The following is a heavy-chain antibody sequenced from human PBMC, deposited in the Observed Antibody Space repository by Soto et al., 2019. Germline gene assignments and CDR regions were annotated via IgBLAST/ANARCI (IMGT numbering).Heavy chain of an antibody. D-gene: IGHD3-10*01. J-gene: IGHJ3*02. CDR1: GFTFSSYW. V-gene: IGHV3-74*01. Sequence: GGSLRLSCAASGFTFSSYWMHWVRQAPGKGLVWVSRINSDGSSTSYADSVKGRFTISRDNAKNTLYLQMNSLRAEDTAVYYCARAFSELLWFGELSNDAFDIWGQGTMVTVS. CDR3: ARAFSELLWFGELSNDAFDI. CDR2: INSDGSST.